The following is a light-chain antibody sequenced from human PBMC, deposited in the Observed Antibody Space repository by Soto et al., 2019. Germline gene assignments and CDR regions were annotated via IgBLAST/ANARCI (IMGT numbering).Light chain of an antibody. Sequence: QSVLTQPASVSGSPGQPITISCTGTSSDVGGYNYVSWYQQHPGKAPKLMIYEVNNRPSGVSNRFSGSKSGNTASLTISGLQAEDEADYYCSSYTSSSTVVFGGGTKLTVL. J-gene: IGLJ2*01. CDR3: SSYTSSSTVV. V-gene: IGLV2-14*01. CDR2: EVN. CDR1: SSDVGGYNY.